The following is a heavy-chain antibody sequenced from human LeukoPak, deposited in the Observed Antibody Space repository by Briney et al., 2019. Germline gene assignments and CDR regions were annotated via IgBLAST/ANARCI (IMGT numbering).Heavy chain of an antibody. CDR3: ARFGSNWGLRYFDL. Sequence: ASVKVSCKASGYTFTGYYMHWVRQAPGQGLEWMGWINPNSGGTNYAQKFQGRVTMTRDTSISTAYMELSRLRSDDTAVYYCARFGSNWGLRYFDLWGRGTLVTVSS. D-gene: IGHD7-27*01. CDR1: GYTFTGYY. J-gene: IGHJ2*01. CDR2: INPNSGGT. V-gene: IGHV1-2*02.